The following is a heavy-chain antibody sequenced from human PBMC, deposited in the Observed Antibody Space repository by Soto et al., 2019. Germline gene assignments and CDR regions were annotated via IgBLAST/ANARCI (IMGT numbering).Heavy chain of an antibody. CDR2: ISGSGGST. Sequence: EVQLLESGGGLVQPGGSLRLSCAASGFTFSSYAMSWVRQAPGKGLEWVSAISGSGGSTYYADSVKGRFTISRDNSKNTLYLQMNSLRAEDTAVYYCAKDRARYCSGGSCRDAFDIWGQGTMVTVSS. D-gene: IGHD2-15*01. V-gene: IGHV3-23*01. J-gene: IGHJ3*02. CDR3: AKDRARYCSGGSCRDAFDI. CDR1: GFTFSSYA.